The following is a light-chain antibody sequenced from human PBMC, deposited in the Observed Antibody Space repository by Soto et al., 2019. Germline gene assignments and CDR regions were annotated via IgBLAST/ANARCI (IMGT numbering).Light chain of an antibody. V-gene: IGKV3-20*01. CDR2: ATS. CDR3: QQYSSSSWT. J-gene: IGKJ1*01. CDR1: QSVSSSY. Sequence: EIVLTQSPGTLSLSPGERATLSGRASQSVSSSYLAWYQQKPGQPPRLVMYATSSRTTGIPARFSGSGSGTDFTLTSSRLAPEDFAVYYCQQYSSSSWTFGQGTKVEIK.